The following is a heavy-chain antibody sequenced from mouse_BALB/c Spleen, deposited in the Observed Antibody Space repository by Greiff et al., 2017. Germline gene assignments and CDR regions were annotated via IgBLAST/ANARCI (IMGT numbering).Heavy chain of an antibody. CDR1: GYTFTSYW. D-gene: IGHD2-4*01. V-gene: IGHV1S22*01. J-gene: IGHJ2*01. CDR3: TRRGITYYFDY. Sequence: LQQPGSELVRPGASVKLSCKASGYTFTSYWMHWVKQRPGQGLEWIGNIYPGSGSTNYDEKFKSKATLTVDTSSSTAYMQLSSLTSEDSAVYYCTRRGITYYFDYWGQGTTLTVSS. CDR2: IYPGSGST.